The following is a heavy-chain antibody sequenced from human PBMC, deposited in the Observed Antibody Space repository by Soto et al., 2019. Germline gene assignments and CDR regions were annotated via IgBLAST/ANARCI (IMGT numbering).Heavy chain of an antibody. CDR3: SRHLGGKHDYNGLDV. V-gene: IGHV1-69*05. Sequence: KVSCKASGGTFSSYAISWVRQPPGQGIEWMGGIIPIFSTADKAQKVQGRVTITTDDFTSKASMELSNMRSQDTAVYYCSRHLGGKHDYNGLDVWGKGTTVTVSS. D-gene: IGHD3-16*01. CDR2: IIPIFSTA. CDR1: GGTFSSYA. J-gene: IGHJ6*04.